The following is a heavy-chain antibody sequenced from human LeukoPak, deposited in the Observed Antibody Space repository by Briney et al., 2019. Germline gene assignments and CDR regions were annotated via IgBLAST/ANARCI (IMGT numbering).Heavy chain of an antibody. V-gene: IGHV4-38-2*02. CDR3: ARVALAYYYDSSGPGLVGALHAFDI. CDR2: IYHSGRT. D-gene: IGHD3-22*01. J-gene: IGHJ3*02. CDR1: GYSISSGYY. Sequence: PSETLSLTCTVSGYSISSGYYWGWIRQPPGKGLEWIGSIYHSGRTYYNPSLKSRVTISVDTSKNQFSLKLSSVTAADTAVYYCARVALAYYYDSSGPGLVGALHAFDIWGQGTMVTVSS.